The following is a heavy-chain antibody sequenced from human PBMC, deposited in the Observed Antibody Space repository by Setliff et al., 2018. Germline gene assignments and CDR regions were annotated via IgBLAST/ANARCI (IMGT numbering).Heavy chain of an antibody. V-gene: IGHV4-34*01. Sequence: PSETLSLTCAVYGGSFSGYYWSWIRQPPGKGLEWIGEINHSGSTNYNPSLKSRVTMSVDTSKNQFSLKLSSVTAADTAVYYCARTNYYDSSTYFNWFDPWGQGTLVTVSS. J-gene: IGHJ5*02. CDR3: ARTNYYDSSTYFNWFDP. D-gene: IGHD3-22*01. CDR1: GGSFSGYY. CDR2: INHSGST.